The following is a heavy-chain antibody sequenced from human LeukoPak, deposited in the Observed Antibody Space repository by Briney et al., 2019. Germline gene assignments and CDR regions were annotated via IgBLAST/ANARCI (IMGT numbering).Heavy chain of an antibody. J-gene: IGHJ4*02. D-gene: IGHD3-10*01. CDR2: ISPSGNSK. CDR1: TFTFSSYT. Sequence: GGSLRLSCATSTFTFSSYTMNWVRQAPGRGLEWVSSISPSGNSKYHADSVKGRFTISRDNAENSLYMQMNSLRAEDTGVYYCVRDFLGESGAGGYWGQGTLVTVSS. CDR3: VRDFLGESGAGGY. V-gene: IGHV3-21*01.